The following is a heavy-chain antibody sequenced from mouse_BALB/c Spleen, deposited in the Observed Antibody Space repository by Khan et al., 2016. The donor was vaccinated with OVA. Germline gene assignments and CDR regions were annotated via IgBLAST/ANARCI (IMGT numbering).Heavy chain of an antibody. Sequence: QVQLQQSGAELVRPGTSVKVSCKASGYAFTNFLIEWVKQRPGQGLEWIGVINPGSGGTNYNEKFKDKATLSGDKSSSTAYMQLSSLTSDDSAVCFSARSGYGFGDYGGPGTLVTVSA. CDR2: INPGSGGT. J-gene: IGHJ3*01. D-gene: IGHD3-2*02. CDR3: ARSGYGFGDY. V-gene: IGHV1-54*01. CDR1: GYAFTNFL.